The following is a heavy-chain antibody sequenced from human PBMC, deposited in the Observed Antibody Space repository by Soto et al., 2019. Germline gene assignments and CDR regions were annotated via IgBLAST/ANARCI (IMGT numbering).Heavy chain of an antibody. V-gene: IGHV4-30-4*01. Sequence: PSETLSLTCTVSGGPISSGDYYWSWIRQPPGKGLEWIGYIYYSGSTYYNPSLKSRVTISVDTSKNQFSLKLSSVTAADTAVYYCARAVLSYYGMDVWGQGTTVTVSS. CDR1: GGPISSGDYY. CDR3: ARAVLSYYGMDV. CDR2: IYYSGST. J-gene: IGHJ6*02.